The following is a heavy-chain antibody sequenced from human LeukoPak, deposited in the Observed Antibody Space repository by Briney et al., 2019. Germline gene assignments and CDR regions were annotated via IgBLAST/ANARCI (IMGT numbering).Heavy chain of an antibody. V-gene: IGHV3-33*01. D-gene: IGHD5-24*01. J-gene: IGHJ4*02. CDR1: GFTFSSYG. CDR2: IWYDGSNK. Sequence: GGSLRLSCAASGFTFSSYGMHWVRQAPGKGLEWVAVIWYDGSNKYYADSVKGRFTISRDNSKNTLYLQMNSLRAEDTAVYYCARAGAGGYNSPLEYYFDYWGQGTLVTVSS. CDR3: ARAGAGGYNSPLEYYFDY.